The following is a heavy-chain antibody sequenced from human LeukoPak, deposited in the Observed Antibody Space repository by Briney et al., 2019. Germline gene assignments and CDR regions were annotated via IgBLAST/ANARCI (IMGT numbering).Heavy chain of an antibody. Sequence: GGSLRLSCAASGFTFSSYSMNWVRQAPGKGLEWVSSISSSSSYIYYADSVKGRFTISRDNAKNSLYLQMNSLRAEDTAVYYCARIAVAGTEYYYYYMDVWGKGTTVTVSS. J-gene: IGHJ6*03. CDR3: ARIAVAGTEYYYYYMDV. CDR2: ISSSSSYI. D-gene: IGHD6-19*01. V-gene: IGHV3-21*01. CDR1: GFTFSSYS.